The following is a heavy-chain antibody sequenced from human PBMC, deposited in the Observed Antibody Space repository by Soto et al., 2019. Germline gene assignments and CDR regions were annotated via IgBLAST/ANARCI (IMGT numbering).Heavy chain of an antibody. V-gene: IGHV1-2*02. CDR3: AREMGVIGAPGYTWFDP. D-gene: IGHD1-26*01. CDR2: INPSSGGT. Sequence: VQLVQSGAEVRKPGASVKVSCKASGYTFSDYYVHGVREAPGQGLEWMGWINPSSGGTIYTQRFQGRVTMTRDTSINTVYMELSRLTSDDTAVYYCAREMGVIGAPGYTWFDPWGQGALVTVSS. J-gene: IGHJ5*02. CDR1: GYTFSDYY.